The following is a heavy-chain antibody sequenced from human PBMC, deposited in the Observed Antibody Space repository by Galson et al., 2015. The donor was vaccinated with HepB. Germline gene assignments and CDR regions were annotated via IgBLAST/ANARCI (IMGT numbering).Heavy chain of an antibody. J-gene: IGHJ5*02. V-gene: IGHV4-59*01. Sequence: ETLSLTCSVSGASINSYSWSWIRQPPGKGLEWIGYIYKTGSTTYNPSLKSRVTISVDTSKNQFALKLTSVTAADTAVYYCARATVTTWNWFDPWGQGTLVTVSS. CDR1: GASINSYS. CDR2: IYKTGST. D-gene: IGHD4-17*01. CDR3: ARATVTTWNWFDP.